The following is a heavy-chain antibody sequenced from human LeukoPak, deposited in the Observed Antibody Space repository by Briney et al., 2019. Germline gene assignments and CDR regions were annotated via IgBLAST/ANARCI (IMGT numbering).Heavy chain of an antibody. CDR3: AREKLVATMKYYYYGMDV. J-gene: IGHJ6*02. V-gene: IGHV1-58*01. CDR2: TVVGSGNT. CDR1: GFTFTNSA. D-gene: IGHD5-12*01. Sequence: SVKVSCKASGFTFTNSAVQWVRQARGQRLEWIGWTVVGSGNTNYAQKFQERVTITRDMSTSTAYMELRNLRSDDTAVYYCAREKLVATMKYYYYGMDVWGQGTTVTVSS.